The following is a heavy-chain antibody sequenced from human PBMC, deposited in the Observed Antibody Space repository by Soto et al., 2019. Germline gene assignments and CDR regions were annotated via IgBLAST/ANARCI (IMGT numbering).Heavy chain of an antibody. CDR3: ARDPRRATIHAFDI. Sequence: ASVKVSCKASGGTFSSYAISWVRQAPGQGLEWMGGIIPIFGTANYAQKFQGRVTITADESTSTAYMELSSLRSEDTAVYYCARDPRRATIHAFDIWGQGTMVTVSS. CDR2: IIPIFGTA. V-gene: IGHV1-69*13. D-gene: IGHD1-26*01. J-gene: IGHJ3*02. CDR1: GGTFSSYA.